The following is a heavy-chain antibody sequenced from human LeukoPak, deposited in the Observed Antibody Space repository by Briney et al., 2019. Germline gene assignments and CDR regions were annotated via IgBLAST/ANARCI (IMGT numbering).Heavy chain of an antibody. Sequence: SETLSLTCTVSGGSISSGGYYWSWIRQPPGKGLEWIGYIYHSGSTYYNPSLKSRVTISVDRPKNQFSLKLSSVTAADTAVYYCARADIVVVPAAPPDYWGQGTLVTVSS. D-gene: IGHD2-2*01. J-gene: IGHJ4*02. CDR1: GGSISSGGYY. CDR3: ARADIVVVPAAPPDY. CDR2: IYHSGST. V-gene: IGHV4-30-2*01.